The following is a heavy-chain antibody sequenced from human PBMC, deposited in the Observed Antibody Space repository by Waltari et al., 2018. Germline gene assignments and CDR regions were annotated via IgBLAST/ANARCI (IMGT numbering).Heavy chain of an antibody. V-gene: IGHV1-69*06. J-gene: IGHJ4*02. CDR3: ARRPSGSYYLDY. CDR1: GGTFSSYA. Sequence: QVQLVQSGAEVKKLGCSVMVSCKASGGTFSSYAISWVRQAPGQGLEWMGGIIPSFGTANYAQKFQGRVTITADKSTSTAYMELSSLRSEDTAVYYCARRPSGSYYLDYWGQGTLVTVSS. CDR2: IIPSFGTA. D-gene: IGHD1-26*01.